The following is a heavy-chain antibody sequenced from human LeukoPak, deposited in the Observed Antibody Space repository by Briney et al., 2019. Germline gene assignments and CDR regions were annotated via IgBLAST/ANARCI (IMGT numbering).Heavy chain of an antibody. CDR1: GFTFDDYA. CDR2: ISWNSGSI. J-gene: IGHJ5*02. CDR3: AKEGSSSWYGGWFDP. Sequence: GTSLRLSCAASGFTFDDYAMHWVRQAPGKGLEWVSGISWNSGSIGYADSVKGRFTISRDNAKNSLYLQMNSLRAEDMALYYCAKEGSSSWYGGWFDPWGQGTLVTVSS. D-gene: IGHD6-13*01. V-gene: IGHV3-9*03.